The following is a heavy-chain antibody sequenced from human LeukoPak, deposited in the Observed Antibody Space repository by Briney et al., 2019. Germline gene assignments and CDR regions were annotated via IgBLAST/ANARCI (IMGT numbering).Heavy chain of an antibody. CDR1: GGSFSGYY. CDR2: INYSGST. D-gene: IGHD3-3*01. J-gene: IGHJ5*02. CDR3: ARRTLRFLEWLLVTWFDP. Sequence: PSETLSLTCAVYGGSFSGYYWSWIRQPPGKGLEWIGEINYSGSTNYNPSLKSRVTISVDTSKNQFSLKLSSVTAADTAVYYCARRTLRFLEWLLVTWFDPWGQGTLVTVSS. V-gene: IGHV4-34*01.